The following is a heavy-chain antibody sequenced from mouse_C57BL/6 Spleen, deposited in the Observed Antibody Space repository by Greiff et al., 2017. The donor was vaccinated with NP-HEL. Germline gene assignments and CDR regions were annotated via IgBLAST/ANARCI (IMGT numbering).Heavy chain of an antibody. CDR3: ARNWDTTAWYFDV. V-gene: IGHV2-2*01. Sequence: QVQLKQSGPGLVQPSQSLSITCTVSGFSLTSYGVHWVRQSPGKGLEWLGVIWSGGSTDYNAAFISRLSISKDNSKSQVFFKMNSLQADDTAIYYCARNWDTTAWYFDVWGTGTTVTVSS. CDR2: IWSGGST. J-gene: IGHJ1*03. D-gene: IGHD1-2*01. CDR1: GFSLTSYG.